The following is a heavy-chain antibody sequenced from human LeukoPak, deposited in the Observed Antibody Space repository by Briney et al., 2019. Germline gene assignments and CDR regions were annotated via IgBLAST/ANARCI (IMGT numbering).Heavy chain of an antibody. D-gene: IGHD3-22*01. CDR1: GFTFSSYA. Sequence: GGSLRLSCAASGFTFSSYAMHWVRQAPGKGLEWVAVISHDGSNKYYADSVKGRFTISRDNSKNTLYLQMNSLRAEDTAVYYCARGKHDSSGYYYNGIDYWGQGTLVTVSS. CDR3: ARGKHDSSGYYYNGIDY. V-gene: IGHV3-30*14. CDR2: ISHDGSNK. J-gene: IGHJ4*02.